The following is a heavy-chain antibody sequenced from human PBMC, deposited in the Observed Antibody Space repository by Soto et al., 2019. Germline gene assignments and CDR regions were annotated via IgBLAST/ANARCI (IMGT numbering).Heavy chain of an antibody. Sequence: QVQLVQSGAEVKKPGSSVKVSCKASGGTFSSYAISWVRQAPGQGLEWMGGIIPIFGTANYAQKFQGRVTITADESTSTAYMELSSLRSEDTAVYYCAREGIAAAGEYYYYGMDVWGQGTTVTVS. CDR1: GGTFSSYA. D-gene: IGHD6-13*01. V-gene: IGHV1-69*12. J-gene: IGHJ6*02. CDR3: AREGIAAAGEYYYYGMDV. CDR2: IIPIFGTA.